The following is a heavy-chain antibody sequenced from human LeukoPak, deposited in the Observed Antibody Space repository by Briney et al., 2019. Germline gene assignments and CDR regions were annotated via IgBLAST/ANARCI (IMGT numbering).Heavy chain of an antibody. CDR2: INPNSGGT. V-gene: IGHV1-2*02. D-gene: IGHD6-13*01. CDR1: GYTFTGHY. CDR3: ARDAVYSSSWYESLKYYYYGMDV. Sequence: ASVKVSCKASGYTFTGHYMHWVRQAPGQGLECMGWINPNSGGTNYAQKFQGRVTMTRDTSISTAYMELSRLRSDDTAVYYCARDAVYSSSWYESLKYYYYGMDVWGQGTTVTVSS. J-gene: IGHJ6*02.